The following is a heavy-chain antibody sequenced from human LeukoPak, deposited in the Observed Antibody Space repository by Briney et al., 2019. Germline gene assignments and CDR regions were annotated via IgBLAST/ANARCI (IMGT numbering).Heavy chain of an antibody. V-gene: IGHV3-48*03. CDR2: IDGSGSTA. CDR1: GFTFSIYE. CDR3: ARVSHSQQPLDY. D-gene: IGHD6-13*01. Sequence: PGGSLRLSCAASGFTFSIYEMNWVRQAPGKGLECLAYIDGSGSTAYYVDSVKGRFTLSRDNTKNSLYLQMNSLRAEDTAVYYCARVSHSQQPLDYWGQGTLVTVSS. J-gene: IGHJ4*02.